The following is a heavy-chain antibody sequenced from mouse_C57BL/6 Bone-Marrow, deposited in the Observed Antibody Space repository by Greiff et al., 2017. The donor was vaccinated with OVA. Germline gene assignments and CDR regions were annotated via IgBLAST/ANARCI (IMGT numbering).Heavy chain of an antibody. CDR3: ARIEPPYYYGSSYWFAY. Sequence: QVTLKESGPGILQPSQTLSLTCSFSGFSLSTFGMGVGWIRQPSGKGLEWLAHIWWDDDKYYNTALKSRLTISKDTSKNQVFLKIANVDTADPATYYCARIEPPYYYGSSYWFAYWGQGTLVTVSA. D-gene: IGHD1-1*01. CDR1: GFSLSTFGMG. J-gene: IGHJ3*01. V-gene: IGHV8-8*01. CDR2: IWWDDDK.